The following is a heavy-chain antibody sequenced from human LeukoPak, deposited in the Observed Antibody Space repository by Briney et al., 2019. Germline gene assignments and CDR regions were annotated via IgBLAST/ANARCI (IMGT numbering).Heavy chain of an antibody. CDR2: IYYSGTT. V-gene: IGHV4-39*01. CDR3: ARHTPRTVSGKPFDY. D-gene: IGHD5-12*01. J-gene: IGHJ4*02. Sequence: SETLSLRCTVSGGSIIRDSDYWGWNRQPPGKGLEWIGGIYYSGTTQYNPSLKSRVTISVDTSKNLFSLKLSSVTAADTAVYYCARHTPRTVSGKPFDYWGQGTLVTVSS. CDR1: GGSIIRDSDY.